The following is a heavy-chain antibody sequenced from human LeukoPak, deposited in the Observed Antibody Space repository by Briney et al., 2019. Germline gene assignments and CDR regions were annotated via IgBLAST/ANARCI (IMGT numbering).Heavy chain of an antibody. Sequence: PSETLSLTCTVSGGSISSGSYYWSWIRQPAGKGLEWIGRIYTSGSTNYNPSLKSRVTISVDTSKNQFSLKLSSVTAADTAVYYCARHGGNSRIRAFDIWGQGTMVTVSS. J-gene: IGHJ3*02. CDR3: ARHGGNSRIRAFDI. CDR1: GGSISSGSYY. V-gene: IGHV4-61*02. D-gene: IGHD4-23*01. CDR2: IYTSGST.